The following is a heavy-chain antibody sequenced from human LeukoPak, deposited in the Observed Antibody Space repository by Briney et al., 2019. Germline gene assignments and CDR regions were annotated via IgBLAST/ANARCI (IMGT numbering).Heavy chain of an antibody. CDR1: GYTFTGYY. CDR2: INPNSGGT. V-gene: IGHV1-2*02. CDR3: ALLSRKTGTFDY. J-gene: IGHJ4*02. Sequence: ASVKVSCKASGYTFTGYYMYWVRQAPGQGLEWMGWINPNSGGTNYAQKFQGRVTMTRATSISTAYMELSRLRSYDTAVYYCALLSRKTGTFDYWGQGTLVTVSS. D-gene: IGHD1-1*01.